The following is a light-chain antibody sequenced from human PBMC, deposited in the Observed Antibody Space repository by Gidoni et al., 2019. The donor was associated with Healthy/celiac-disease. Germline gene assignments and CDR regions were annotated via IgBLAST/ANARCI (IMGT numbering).Light chain of an antibody. CDR3: QQYDNLPLT. CDR1: QDISNY. J-gene: IGKJ4*01. Sequence: DIQMSQSPSSLSASAGDRVTITCQASQDISNYLNWYQQKPGKAPKLLIYGASTLETGVPSRFSGSGSGTDFTFTISSLQPEDIATYYCQQYDNLPLTFGGGTKVEIK. CDR2: GAS. V-gene: IGKV1-33*01.